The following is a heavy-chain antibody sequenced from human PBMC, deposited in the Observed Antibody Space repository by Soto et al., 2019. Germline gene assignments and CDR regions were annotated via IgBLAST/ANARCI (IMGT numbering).Heavy chain of an antibody. CDR1: GFTVSDSY. V-gene: IGHV3-53*01. D-gene: IGHD2-15*01. J-gene: IGHJ4*02. Sequence: EVQLVESGGGLIQPGGSLRLSCAASGFTVSDSYMSWVRQAPGKGLEWVSLIYRAGSTYYTDSVKGRFTISRDSSKNTVYLQMNTLRAEDSAVYYCAKGLQSSFGYWGQGTLVTVSS. CDR2: IYRAGST. CDR3: AKGLQSSFGY.